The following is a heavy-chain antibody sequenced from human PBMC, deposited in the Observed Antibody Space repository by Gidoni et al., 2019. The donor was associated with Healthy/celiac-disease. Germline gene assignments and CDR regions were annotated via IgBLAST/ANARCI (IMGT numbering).Heavy chain of an antibody. CDR1: GYSFTTYW. V-gene: IGHV5-51*01. J-gene: IGHJ4*02. D-gene: IGHD1-1*01. Sequence: EVQLVQSGAEVKKPGESLKISCKASGYSFTTYWIGWVRQMPGKGLEWMGIIYPGDSDSRYSPSFQGQVTISADKSISTAYLQWSSLKASDTAMYYCARQAWNDGHYFDYWGQGTLVTVSS. CDR2: IYPGDSDS. CDR3: ARQAWNDGHYFDY.